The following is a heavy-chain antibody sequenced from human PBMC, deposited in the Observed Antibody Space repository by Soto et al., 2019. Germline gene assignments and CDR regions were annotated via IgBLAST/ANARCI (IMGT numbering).Heavy chain of an antibody. CDR3: ARGLSVVVPAAGVWFDP. Sequence: PSETLSLTCAVYGGSFSGYYWSWIRQPPGKGLEWIGEINHSGSTNYNPSLKSRVTISVDTSKNQFSLKLSSVTDADTAVYYCARGLSVVVPAAGVWFDPWGQGNLVTVSS. CDR1: GGSFSGYY. CDR2: INHSGST. J-gene: IGHJ5*02. D-gene: IGHD2-2*01. V-gene: IGHV4-34*01.